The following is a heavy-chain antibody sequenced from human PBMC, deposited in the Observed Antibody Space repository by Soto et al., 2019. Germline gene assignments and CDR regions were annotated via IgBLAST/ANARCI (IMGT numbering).Heavy chain of an antibody. D-gene: IGHD4-17*01. J-gene: IGHJ4*02. CDR2: IYYNGNT. Sequence: SETMSLTCTVSGGTIRNYHWSWIRKPQGKGLDWIGYIYYNGNTNYTPSLQSRVTISVDTSKNQFSLKLSSVTAADTAVYYCARGRAGYGAQSPHFDYWGQGTLVTVSS. V-gene: IGHV4-59*12. CDR3: ARGRAGYGAQSPHFDY. CDR1: GGTIRNYH.